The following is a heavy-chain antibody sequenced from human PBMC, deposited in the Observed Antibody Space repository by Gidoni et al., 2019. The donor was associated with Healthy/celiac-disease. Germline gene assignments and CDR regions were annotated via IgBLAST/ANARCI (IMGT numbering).Heavy chain of an antibody. D-gene: IGHD3-22*01. Sequence: QVQLQQWGAGLLKPSETLSLTCAVYGVSFSGYYWSWIRQPPGKGLEWIGEINHSGSTNYNPSLKSRVTISVDTSKNQFSLKLSSVTAADTAVYYCAGEDYYDSSGPSDAFDIWGQGTMVTVSS. CDR1: GVSFSGYY. J-gene: IGHJ3*02. V-gene: IGHV4-34*01. CDR3: AGEDYYDSSGPSDAFDI. CDR2: INHSGST.